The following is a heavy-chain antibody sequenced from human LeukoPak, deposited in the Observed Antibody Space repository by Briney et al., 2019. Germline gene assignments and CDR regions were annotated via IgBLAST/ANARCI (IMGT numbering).Heavy chain of an antibody. CDR1: GYTFTSYA. D-gene: IGHD3-22*01. CDR2: INTNTGNP. CDR3: AREFYYYDSSGYYQL. J-gene: IGHJ4*02. Sequence: VASVTVSFTASGYTFTSYAMNWVRQAPGQGLEWMGWINTNTGNPTYAQGFTGRFVFSLDTSVSTAYLQISSLKAEDTAVYYCAREFYYYDSSGYYQLWGQGTLVTVSS. V-gene: IGHV7-4-1*02.